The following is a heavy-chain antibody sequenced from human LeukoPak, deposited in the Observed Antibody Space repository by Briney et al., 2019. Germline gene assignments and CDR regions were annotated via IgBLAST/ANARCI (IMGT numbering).Heavy chain of an antibody. V-gene: IGHV4-59*01. J-gene: IGHJ4*02. CDR2: FHNSGTS. CDR3: TRGAGWLIDY. Sequence: NPSETLSLTCTVSDDSISDYYRGWIRQPPGKGLEWLGYFHNSGTSTYNPSLKSRVTISADTSKNQFSLKLNSLTTADTAVYYCTRGAGWLIDYWGQGILVTVSS. D-gene: IGHD3-16*01. CDR1: DDSISDYY.